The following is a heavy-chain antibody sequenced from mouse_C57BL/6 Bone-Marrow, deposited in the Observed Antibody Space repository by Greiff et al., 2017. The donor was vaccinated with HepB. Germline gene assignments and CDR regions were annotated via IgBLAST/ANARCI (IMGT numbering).Heavy chain of an antibody. D-gene: IGHD2-4*01. Sequence: VQLQQSGPELVKPGASVKMSCKASGYTFTDYNMHWVKQSHGKSLEWIGYINPNNGGTSYNQKFKGKATLTVNKSSSTAYMELRSLTSEDSAVYYCARSLYDDYDGFAYWGQGALVTVSA. CDR3: ARSLYDDYDGFAY. CDR2: INPNNGGT. J-gene: IGHJ3*01. CDR1: GYTFTDYN. V-gene: IGHV1-22*01.